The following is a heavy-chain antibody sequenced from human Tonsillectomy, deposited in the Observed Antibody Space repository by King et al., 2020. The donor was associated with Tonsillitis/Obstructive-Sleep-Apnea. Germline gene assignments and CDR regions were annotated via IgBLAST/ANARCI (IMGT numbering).Heavy chain of an antibody. Sequence: VQLVESGGGLVQPGGSLRLSCAASGFTFSTYWMSWVRQAPGKGLEWVASIKQDGGEKYYVDSVKGRFTISRDNAKNSLYLQMNSLRVEDTAVYYCARDEGYCSSTTCPVDYWGQGTLVSVSS. V-gene: IGHV3-7*04. CDR3: ARDEGYCSSTTCPVDY. D-gene: IGHD2-2*01. CDR2: IKQDGGEK. CDR1: GFTFSTYW. J-gene: IGHJ4*02.